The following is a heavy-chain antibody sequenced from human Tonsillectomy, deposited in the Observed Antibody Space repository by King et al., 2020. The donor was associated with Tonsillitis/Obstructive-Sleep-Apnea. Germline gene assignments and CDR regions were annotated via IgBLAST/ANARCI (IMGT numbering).Heavy chain of an antibody. V-gene: IGHV5-10-1*03. J-gene: IGHJ6*02. CDR2: IDPSDSYT. CDR1: GYSFTSYW. D-gene: IGHD3-9*01. Sequence: VQLVESGAEVKKPGESLRISCKGSGYSFTSYWISWVRQMPGKGLEWMGRIDPSDSYTNYSPSFQGHVTISADKSITTAYLQWSSLKASDTAMYYCATPSPYILTGYYNVANYYYAMDVWGQGTTVTVSS. CDR3: ATPSPYILTGYYNVANYYYAMDV.